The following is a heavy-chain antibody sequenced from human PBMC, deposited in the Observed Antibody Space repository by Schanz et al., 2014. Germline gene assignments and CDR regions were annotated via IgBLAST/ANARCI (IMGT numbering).Heavy chain of an antibody. V-gene: IGHV3-7*01. CDR2: IKQDGSAK. CDR1: GFTFSRYW. CDR3: ARDGGRDGYNLAFDV. D-gene: IGHD5-12*01. Sequence: EVQLVESGGGLVQPGGSLRLCCVASGFTFSRYWMTWVRQAPGKGLEWVANIKQDGSAKNYVDSVKGRFTISRDNPKNSLCLQMNSLRAEDTALYYCARDGGRDGYNLAFDVWGQGTLVTVSS. J-gene: IGHJ3*01.